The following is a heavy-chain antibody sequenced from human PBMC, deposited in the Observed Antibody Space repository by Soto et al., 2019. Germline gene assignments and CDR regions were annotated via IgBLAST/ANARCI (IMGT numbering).Heavy chain of an antibody. CDR2: IYPSVSS. CDR3: ARKKVGTTFFDN. V-gene: IGHV4-38-2*02. CDR1: GFAISRGYY. J-gene: IGHJ4*02. Sequence: SETLSLTCNVSGFAISRGYYWSWVRQTPGKGLEWVGSIYPSVSSYHNPSLETRLTLSIDTSKNQFTLKLASVTAADTALYYCARKKVGTTFFDNWGQGTQVTVSS. D-gene: IGHD1-1*01.